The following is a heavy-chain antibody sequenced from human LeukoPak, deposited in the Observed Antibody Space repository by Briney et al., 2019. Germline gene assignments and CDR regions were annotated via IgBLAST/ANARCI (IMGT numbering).Heavy chain of an antibody. D-gene: IGHD2-2*01. CDR1: GFAFDVFA. V-gene: IGHV3-43D*03. J-gene: IGHJ4*02. Sequence: GGSLRLSCEASGFAFDVFAMHWGRRDPGENLQWGSVNSWAGDDTHYADSVKGRFTISRDNSNNFLYLQMNSLRPEDTALYYCAKGGYCSSTSCYSSIEYWGQGTLVTVSS. CDR2: NSWAGDDT. CDR3: AKGGYCSSTSCYSSIEY.